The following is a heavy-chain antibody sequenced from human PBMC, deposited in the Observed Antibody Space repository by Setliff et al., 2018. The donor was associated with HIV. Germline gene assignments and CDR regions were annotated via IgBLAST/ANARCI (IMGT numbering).Heavy chain of an antibody. J-gene: IGHJ6*02. D-gene: IGHD5-18*01. CDR1: GFTFSSYA. CDR3: ARGWPKTAMAGPSYGMDV. CDR2: ISGSGGST. V-gene: IGHV3-23*01. Sequence: PGGSLRLSCAASGFTFSSYAMSWVRQAPGKGLEWVSAISGSGGSTYYADSVKGRFTISRDNSKNTLYLQMNSLRAEDTAVYYCARGWPKTAMAGPSYGMDVWGQGTTVTVS.